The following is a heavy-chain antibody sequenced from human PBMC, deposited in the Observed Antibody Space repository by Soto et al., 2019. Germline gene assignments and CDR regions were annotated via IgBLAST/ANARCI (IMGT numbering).Heavy chain of an antibody. CDR2: IYYSGST. CDR1: GGSISSSSYY. Sequence: PSETLSLTCTVSGGSISSSSYYWGWIRQPPGKGLEWIGSIYYSGSTYYNPSLKSRVTISVDTSKNQFSLKLSSVTAADTAVYYCARWGIAEYYYYGMDVRGQGTTVTVS. D-gene: IGHD3-16*01. J-gene: IGHJ6*02. CDR3: ARWGIAEYYYYGMDV. V-gene: IGHV4-39*01.